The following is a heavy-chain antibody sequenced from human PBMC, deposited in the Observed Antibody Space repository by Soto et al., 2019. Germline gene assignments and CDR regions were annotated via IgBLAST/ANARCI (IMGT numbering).Heavy chain of an antibody. Sequence: RLSCAASGFTFSDYWMNWVRQAPGKGLVWVSRIDSDGSSTSYADSVKGRFTISRDNAKNTLYLQMKSLRPEETAMYYCAKPTGFNPWGKGTLVTSPQ. J-gene: IGHJ5*02. CDR1: GFTFSDYW. CDR3: AKPTGFNP. CDR2: IDSDGSST. V-gene: IGHV3-74*01.